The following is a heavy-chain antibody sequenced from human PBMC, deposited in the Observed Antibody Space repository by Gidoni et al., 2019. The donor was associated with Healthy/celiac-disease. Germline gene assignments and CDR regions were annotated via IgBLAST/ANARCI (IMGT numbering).Heavy chain of an antibody. CDR1: GGSISSSSYY. D-gene: IGHD6-19*01. Sequence: QLQLQESGAGLVKPSETLSRTCTVSGGSISSSSYYWGWIRKPPGKGLAWIGIIYYSGSTYYNPSRKRRITISVDTSKNQFSLKMSSVTAADTAVYYCARHKVQWLLDYWGQGTLVTVSS. J-gene: IGHJ4*02. CDR3: ARHKVQWLLDY. CDR2: IYYSGST. V-gene: IGHV4-39*01.